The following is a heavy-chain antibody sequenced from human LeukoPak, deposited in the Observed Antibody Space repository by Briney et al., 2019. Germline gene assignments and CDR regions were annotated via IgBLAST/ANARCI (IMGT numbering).Heavy chain of an antibody. Sequence: GGSLRLSCAASGFTFSSYSMNWVRQAPGKGLEWVSSISSSSSYIYYAVSVKGRFTISRDNAKNSLYLQMNSLRAEDTAVYYCARDAGQQLAFDYWGQGTLVTVSS. V-gene: IGHV3-21*01. CDR2: ISSSSSYI. CDR1: GFTFSSYS. D-gene: IGHD6-13*01. CDR3: ARDAGQQLAFDY. J-gene: IGHJ4*02.